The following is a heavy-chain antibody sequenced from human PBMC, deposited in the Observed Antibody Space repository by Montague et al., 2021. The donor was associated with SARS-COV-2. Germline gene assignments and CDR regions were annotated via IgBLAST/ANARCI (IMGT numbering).Heavy chain of an antibody. D-gene: IGHD2-15*01. Sequence: SRRLSCAASGLTVSSYPLPWVRQAPGRGLEWVSFIAADGNTYYDDSAMSRLTVTRDNSKNTVYLQMNNLRVEDTAIYYCARDERRASKWSYGLDVWGPGTPVTVSS. CDR3: ARDERRASKWSYGLDV. CDR1: GLTVSSYP. CDR2: IAADGNT. V-gene: IGHV3-53*01. J-gene: IGHJ6*02.